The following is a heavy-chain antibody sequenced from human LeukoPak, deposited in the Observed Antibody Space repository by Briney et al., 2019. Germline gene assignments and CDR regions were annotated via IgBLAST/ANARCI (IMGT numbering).Heavy chain of an antibody. CDR2: ISSGDNTI. CDR3: ARVMGNYATDY. Sequence: KAGGSRRLSCAASGFTFSDYYMSWIRQAPGKGLEWVSYISSGDNTIYYADSVKGRFTMSRDNAKNSLYLQINSLRAEDTAVYYCARVMGNYATDYWGQGTLVTVSS. V-gene: IGHV3-11*04. CDR1: GFTFSDYY. J-gene: IGHJ4*02. D-gene: IGHD1-7*01.